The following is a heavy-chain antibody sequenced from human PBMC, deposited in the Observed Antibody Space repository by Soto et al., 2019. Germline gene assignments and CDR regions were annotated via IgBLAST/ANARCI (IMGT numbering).Heavy chain of an antibody. D-gene: IGHD5-12*01. CDR1: GFTFSSYG. CDR2: IWYDGSNK. Sequence: PGGSLRLSCAASGFTFSSYGMHWVRQAPGKGLEWVAVIWYDGSNKYYADSVKGRFTISRDNSKNTLYLQMNSLRAEDTAVYYCARDGYNPYYFDYWGQGTLVTVSS. J-gene: IGHJ4*02. CDR3: ARDGYNPYYFDY. V-gene: IGHV3-33*01.